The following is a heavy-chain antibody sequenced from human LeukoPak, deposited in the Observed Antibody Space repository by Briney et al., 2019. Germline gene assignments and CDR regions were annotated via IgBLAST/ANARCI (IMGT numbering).Heavy chain of an antibody. Sequence: GGSLRLSCAASGFTFSSYSMNWVRQAPGKGQELVSYISSSSSTIYYADPVKGRFTISRDNSKNTLYLQMNSLRADDTAVYYCAKARYDGEVMIAATDYWGQGTLVTVSS. CDR3: AKARYDGEVMIAATDY. CDR2: ISSSSSTI. V-gene: IGHV3-48*01. CDR1: GFTFSSYS. J-gene: IGHJ4*02. D-gene: IGHD2-15*01.